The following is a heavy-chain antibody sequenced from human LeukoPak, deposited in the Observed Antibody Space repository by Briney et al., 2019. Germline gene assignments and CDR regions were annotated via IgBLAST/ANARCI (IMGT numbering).Heavy chain of an antibody. J-gene: IGHJ6*02. V-gene: IGHV1-3*01. CDR1: GYTFTSYA. Sequence: GASVKVSCKASGYTFTSYAMHWVRQAPGQRLEWMGWINAGNGNTKYSQKFQGRVTFTRDTSASTAYMELSSLRSEDTAVYYCARESIATDYYYYGMDVWGQGTTVTVSS. CDR2: INAGNGNT. D-gene: IGHD6-13*01. CDR3: ARESIATDYYYYGMDV.